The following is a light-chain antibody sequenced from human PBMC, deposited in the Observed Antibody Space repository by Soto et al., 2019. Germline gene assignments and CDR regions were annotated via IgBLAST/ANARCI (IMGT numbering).Light chain of an antibody. CDR3: QQYDTSSWT. V-gene: IGKV3-11*01. Sequence: EIVLTQSPATLSLSPGERATLSCRASQSVSSYLAWYQQKPGQAPRLLIYDASNRATGIPARFSGSGSGTDFTLTIIRLEPEDFAVYFCQQYDTSSWTFGEGTKVDIK. CDR1: QSVSSY. CDR2: DAS. J-gene: IGKJ1*01.